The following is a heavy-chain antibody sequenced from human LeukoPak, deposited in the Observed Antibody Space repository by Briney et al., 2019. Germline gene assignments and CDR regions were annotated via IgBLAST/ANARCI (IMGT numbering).Heavy chain of an antibody. D-gene: IGHD3-10*01. CDR3: ARESMVRDRAFDI. J-gene: IGHJ3*02. CDR1: GGSISSGGYY. Sequence: SETLSLTCTVSGGSISSGGYYWSWIRQHPGKGLEWIGYIYYSGSTYYNPSLKSRVTISVDTSKNQFSLKLSSVTAADTAVYYCARESMVRDRAFDIWGQGTMVTVSS. CDR2: IYYSGST. V-gene: IGHV4-31*03.